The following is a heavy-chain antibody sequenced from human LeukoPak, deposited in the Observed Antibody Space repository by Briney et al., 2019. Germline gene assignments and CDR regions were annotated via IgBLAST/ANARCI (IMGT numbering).Heavy chain of an antibody. Sequence: PGGSLRLSCAASGFTFSSYAMSWVRQAPGKGLEWVSSISSSSSYIYYADSVKGRFTISRDNAKNSLYLQMNSLRAEDTAVYYCARHHPVAYAFDYWGQGTLVTVSS. D-gene: IGHD4-17*01. V-gene: IGHV3-21*01. J-gene: IGHJ4*02. CDR3: ARHHPVAYAFDY. CDR2: ISSSSSYI. CDR1: GFTFSSYA.